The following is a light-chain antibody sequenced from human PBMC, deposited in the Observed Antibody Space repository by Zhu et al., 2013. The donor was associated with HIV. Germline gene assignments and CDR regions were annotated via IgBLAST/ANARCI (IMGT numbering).Light chain of an antibody. V-gene: IGKV1-9*01. CDR2: GAS. CDR3: QQYNSYPYT. Sequence: DIQLTQSPSFLSASVGDRVTITCRASQGISSSLAWYQQRPGKAPKLLIYGASTLQSGVPSRFSGSGSGTDFTLTISSLQPEDFATYYCQQYNSYPYTFGPGDEGGDQT. CDR1: QGISSS. J-gene: IGKJ2*01.